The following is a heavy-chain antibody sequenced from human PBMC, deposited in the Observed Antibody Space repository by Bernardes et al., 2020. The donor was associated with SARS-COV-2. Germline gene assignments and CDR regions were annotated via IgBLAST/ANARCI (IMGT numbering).Heavy chain of an antibody. CDR2: ISSSGSTI. J-gene: IGHJ5*02. D-gene: IGHD4-17*01. Sequence: GGSLRLSCAASGFTFSSYEMNWVRQAPGKGLEWVSYISSSGSTIYYADSVKGRFTISRDNAKNSLYLQMNSLRAEDTAVYYCARESRWNYGDYHNWFDPWGQGTLVTVSS. CDR1: GFTFSSYE. CDR3: ARESRWNYGDYHNWFDP. V-gene: IGHV3-48*03.